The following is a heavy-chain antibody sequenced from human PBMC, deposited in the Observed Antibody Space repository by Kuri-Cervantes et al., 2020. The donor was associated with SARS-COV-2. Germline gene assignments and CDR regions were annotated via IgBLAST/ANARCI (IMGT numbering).Heavy chain of an antibody. D-gene: IGHD6-19*01. Sequence: SGPTLVNPSQPLTLTCTFSGFSLSTRGMCVSWIRQPPGKALEWLARIDWDDDKYYSTSLKTRLTISKDTSKNQVVLTMTNMDPVDTATYYCARMVAVAGNPGVDWGQGTLVTVSS. CDR3: ARMVAVAGNPGVD. CDR2: IDWDDDK. J-gene: IGHJ4*02. CDR1: GFSLSTRGMC. V-gene: IGHV2-70*11.